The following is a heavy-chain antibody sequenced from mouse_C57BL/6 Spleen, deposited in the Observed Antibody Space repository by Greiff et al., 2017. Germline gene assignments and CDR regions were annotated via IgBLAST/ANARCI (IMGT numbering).Heavy chain of an antibody. Sequence: EVQLQQSGAELVKPGASVKLSCTASGFTITAYSMHWVKQRTEQGLEWIGRIDPSDGETNYAPQFQGKATITVDTSSTTAYLQLSTLTSEDTAGYYCARDEPAMDYWGQGTSVTVSS. J-gene: IGHJ4*01. V-gene: IGHV14-2*01. CDR3: ARDEPAMDY. CDR1: GFTITAYS. CDR2: IDPSDGET.